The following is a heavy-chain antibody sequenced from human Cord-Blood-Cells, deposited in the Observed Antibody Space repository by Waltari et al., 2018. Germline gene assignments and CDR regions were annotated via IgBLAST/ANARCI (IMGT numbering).Heavy chain of an antibody. CDR3: ATAPYDYGDY. D-gene: IGHD2-2*01. Sequence: QVQLVQSGAEVKKPGASVKVSCKVSGYALTEVSMPWVRQAPGRGLEWMGGVDPADGETIYAQKFQGRVTMTEDTSTDTAYMELSSMRSEDTAVYYCATAPYDYGDYWGQGTLVTVSS. CDR2: VDPADGET. V-gene: IGHV1-24*01. J-gene: IGHJ4*02. CDR1: GYALTEVS.